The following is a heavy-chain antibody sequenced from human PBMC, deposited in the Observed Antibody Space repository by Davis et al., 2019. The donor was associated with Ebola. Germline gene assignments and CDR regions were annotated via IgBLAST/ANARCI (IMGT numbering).Heavy chain of an antibody. CDR1: AGSFSDYY. J-gene: IGHJ2*01. CDR2: INHSGST. D-gene: IGHD6-19*01. CDR3: ARRNSGWYFDL. Sequence: MPSETLSLTCAVYAGSFSDYYWNWIRQPPGKGLEWIGEINHSGSTNYNPSLKSRVTISVDTSKNQFSLKLSSVTAADTAVYYCARRNSGWYFDLWGRGTLVTVSS. V-gene: IGHV4-34*01.